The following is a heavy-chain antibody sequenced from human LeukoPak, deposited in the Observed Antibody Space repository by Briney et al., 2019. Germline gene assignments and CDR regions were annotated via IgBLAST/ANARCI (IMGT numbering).Heavy chain of an antibody. D-gene: IGHD3-22*01. Sequence: PGRSLRLSCAASGFTFSSYAMHWVRQAPGKGLEWVAVISYDGSNKYYAHSVKGRFTFSRDNSKDTLFLQMNSLRAEDTAVYYCARDGFSYSYDSSGYYYRAYWGQGTLVTVSS. CDR2: ISYDGSNK. V-gene: IGHV3-30-3*01. CDR3: ARDGFSYSYDSSGYYYRAY. CDR1: GFTFSSYA. J-gene: IGHJ4*02.